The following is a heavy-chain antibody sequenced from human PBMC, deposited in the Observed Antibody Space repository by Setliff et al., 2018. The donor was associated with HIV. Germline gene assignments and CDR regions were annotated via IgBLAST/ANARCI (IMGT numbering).Heavy chain of an antibody. CDR1: GFTFSSYW. V-gene: IGHV3-74*01. CDR3: ARSVRGALYFDF. J-gene: IGHJ4*02. D-gene: IGHD2-8*01. Sequence: GGSLRLSCAASGFTFSSYWMHWVRQVPGKGLMWVSRINGDGTTKRYADSVKGRFTMSRDNAKSTVYLQMNSLRAEDTAVYYCARSVRGALYFDFWGQGTLVTVSS. CDR2: INGDGTTK.